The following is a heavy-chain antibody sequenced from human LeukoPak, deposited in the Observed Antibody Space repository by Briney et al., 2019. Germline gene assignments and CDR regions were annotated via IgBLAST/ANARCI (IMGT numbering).Heavy chain of an antibody. CDR2: INKDGSER. Sequence: GGSLRLSCAASGFTFSNYWMSWVRQAPGKGPEWVANINKDGSERNYVDSVKGRFTISRDNAKNSLYLQMNSLRAEDTAVYYCARDDDWNYEDYWGQGTLVTVSS. V-gene: IGHV3-7*01. J-gene: IGHJ4*02. CDR3: ARDDDWNYEDY. CDR1: GFTFSNYW. D-gene: IGHD1-7*01.